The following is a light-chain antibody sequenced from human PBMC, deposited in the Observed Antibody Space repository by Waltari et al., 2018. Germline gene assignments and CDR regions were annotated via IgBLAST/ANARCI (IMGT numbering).Light chain of an antibody. CDR2: DDN. CDR3: QVWDTTADHVV. CDR1: NIGSKS. V-gene: IGLV3-21*02. J-gene: IGLJ2*01. Sequence: SYVLTQPPSMSVAPGQTARITCGGSNIGSKSVHWYQQKPGKAPVLVVYDDNDRPSGIPERLSGSNSGNTATLTISRVEAGDEADYYCQVWDTTADHVVFGGGTELTVL.